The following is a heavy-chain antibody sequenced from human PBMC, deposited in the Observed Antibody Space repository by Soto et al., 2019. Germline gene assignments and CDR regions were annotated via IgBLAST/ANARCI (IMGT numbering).Heavy chain of an antibody. J-gene: IGHJ3*02. Sequence: SETLSLTCDVSGDTISTGGYTWAWIRQPPGKGLEWIGYIYYSGSTNYNPSLKSRVTLSVDTSKNQFALKLSSVTAADTAVYYCARRYSSAFDIWGQGTMVTVSS. CDR1: GDTISTGGYT. CDR2: IYYSGST. V-gene: IGHV4-61*05. CDR3: ARRYSSAFDI. D-gene: IGHD6-13*01.